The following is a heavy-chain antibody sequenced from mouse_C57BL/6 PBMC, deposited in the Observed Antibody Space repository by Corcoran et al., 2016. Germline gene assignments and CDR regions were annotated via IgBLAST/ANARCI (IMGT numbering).Heavy chain of an antibody. CDR3: ARRTGTIYLDY. J-gene: IGHJ2*01. Sequence: LLQPSGPVLVKPGASVKISCTAPGYTFTDYYMQWVTQSHGKSLAWIGDINPNNGGTSYNQKFKGKATLTVDKSSSTAYMELRSLTSEDSAVYYCARRTGTIYLDYWGQGTTLTVSS. D-gene: IGHD4-1*01. V-gene: IGHV1-26*01. CDR2: INPNNGGT. CDR1: GYTFTDYY.